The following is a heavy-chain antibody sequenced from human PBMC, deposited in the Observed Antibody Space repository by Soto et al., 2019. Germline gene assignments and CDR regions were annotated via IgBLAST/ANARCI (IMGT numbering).Heavy chain of an antibody. J-gene: IGHJ6*02. V-gene: IGHV3-48*02. CDR3: ARPEYSSSSYGMDV. D-gene: IGHD6-6*01. CDR1: GFTFSSYS. CDR2: ISSSSSTI. Sequence: GGSLRLSCAASGFTFSSYSMNWVRQAPGKGLEWVSYISSSSSTIYYADSEKGRFTISRGNAKNSLYLQMNSLRDEDTAVYYCARPEYSSSSYGMDVWGQGTTVTVSS.